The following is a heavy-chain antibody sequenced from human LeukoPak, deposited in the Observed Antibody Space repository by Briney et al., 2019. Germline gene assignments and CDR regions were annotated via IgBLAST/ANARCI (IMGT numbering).Heavy chain of an antibody. D-gene: IGHD6-6*01. CDR3: ARGGTARPLDY. V-gene: IGHV3-48*01. CDR2: ISSSSSTI. Sequence: GGSLRLSCAASGFTFSSYWMNWARQVPGKGLECVSYISSSSSTIYYADSVKGRFTISRDNAKNSLYLQMNSLRAEDTAVYYCARGGTARPLDYWGQGTLVTVSS. J-gene: IGHJ4*02. CDR1: GFTFSSYW.